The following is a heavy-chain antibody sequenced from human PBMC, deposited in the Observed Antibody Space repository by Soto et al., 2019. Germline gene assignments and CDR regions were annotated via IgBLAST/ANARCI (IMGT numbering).Heavy chain of an antibody. Sequence: SETLSLTCTVSGGSISSYYWSWIRQPPGKGLEWIGYIYYSGSTNYNPSLKSRVTISVDTSKNQFSLKLSSVTAADTAVYYCAGLVDTAMATRDYYFDYWGQGTLVTVS. V-gene: IGHV4-59*12. D-gene: IGHD5-18*01. CDR1: GGSISSYY. J-gene: IGHJ4*02. CDR2: IYYSGST. CDR3: AGLVDTAMATRDYYFDY.